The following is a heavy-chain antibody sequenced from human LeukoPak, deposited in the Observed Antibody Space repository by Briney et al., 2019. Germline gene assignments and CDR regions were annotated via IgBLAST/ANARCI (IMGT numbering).Heavy chain of an antibody. D-gene: IGHD2-2*01. V-gene: IGHV3-15*01. Sequence: GGSLRLSCAASGFTFSNAWMSWVRQAPGKGLEWVGRIKSKTDGGTTDYAAPVKGRFTISRDDSKNTLYLRMNSLKNEDTAVYYCTTDTLGYCSSTSCYGSYYYYYYGMDVWGKGTTVTVSS. J-gene: IGHJ6*04. CDR3: TTDTLGYCSSTSCYGSYYYYYYGMDV. CDR1: GFTFSNAW. CDR2: IKSKTDGGTT.